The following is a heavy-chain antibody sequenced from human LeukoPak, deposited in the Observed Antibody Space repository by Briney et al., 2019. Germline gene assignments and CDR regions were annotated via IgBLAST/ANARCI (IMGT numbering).Heavy chain of an antibody. J-gene: IGHJ5*02. Sequence: RPAETLSLTCSVSGGSISSGYFYWGWIRQRPGRGLELIGYIFYLGSTYYNPSLKSRVPMSVDTSKNQFSLKLRSVTAADTAVYYCARKYPDPWFAPWGQGTLVTVSS. D-gene: IGHD6-6*01. CDR1: GGSISSGYFY. V-gene: IGHV4-30-4*01. CDR2: IFYLGST. CDR3: ARKYPDPWFAP.